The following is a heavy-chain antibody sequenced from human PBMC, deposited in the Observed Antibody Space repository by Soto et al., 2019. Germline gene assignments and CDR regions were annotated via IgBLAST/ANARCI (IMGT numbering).Heavy chain of an antibody. Sequence: GGSLRLSCAASGFTFSSYGMHWVRQAPGKGLEWVAVISYDGSNKYYADSVKGRFTISRDNSKNTLYLQMNSLRAEDTAVYYCAKDLGAAYSSSWYYFDYWGQGTLVTVSS. V-gene: IGHV3-30*18. CDR3: AKDLGAAYSSSWYYFDY. CDR2: ISYDGSNK. CDR1: GFTFSSYG. J-gene: IGHJ4*02. D-gene: IGHD6-13*01.